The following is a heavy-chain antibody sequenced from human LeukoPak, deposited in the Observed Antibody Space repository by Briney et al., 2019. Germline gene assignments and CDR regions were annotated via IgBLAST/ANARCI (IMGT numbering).Heavy chain of an antibody. Sequence: GGSLRLSCAASGFTFSSYAMSWVRQAPGKGLEWVSAVSGSGGSTYYADSVKGRFTISRDNSKNTLYLQMNSLRAEDTAVYYCAKGVTVDTAIFDYWGQGTLVTVSS. CDR2: VSGSGGST. J-gene: IGHJ4*02. D-gene: IGHD5-18*01. CDR1: GFTFSSYA. CDR3: AKGVTVDTAIFDY. V-gene: IGHV3-23*01.